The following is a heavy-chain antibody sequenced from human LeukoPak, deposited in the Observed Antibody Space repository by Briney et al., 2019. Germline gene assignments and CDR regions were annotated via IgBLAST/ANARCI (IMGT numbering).Heavy chain of an antibody. CDR2: IYSGGST. CDR3: ARARYDYGDYVGAFDI. D-gene: IGHD4-17*01. J-gene: IGHJ3*02. Sequence: GGSLRLACAASGFTVSGHYMSWVRQAPGKGLEWVSVIYSGGSTFYGDSVKGRFTISRDNSKNTLYLQMNSLRAEDTAVYYCARARYDYGDYVGAFDIWGQGTMVTVSS. V-gene: IGHV3-53*01. CDR1: GFTVSGHY.